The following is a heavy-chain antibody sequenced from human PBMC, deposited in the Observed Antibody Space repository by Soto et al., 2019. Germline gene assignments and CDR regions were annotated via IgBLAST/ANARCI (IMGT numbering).Heavy chain of an antibody. D-gene: IGHD3-16*01. CDR1: GFTFSNFW. J-gene: IGHJ4*02. CDR3: KRNRGGRGAY. V-gene: IGHV3-74*01. CDR2: INEDGRII. Sequence: EVQLVESGGGLVQPGGSLRLSCAASGFTFSNFWMHWVRQVPGKGLMWVSRINEDGRIINYADSVKGRFTISRDNARETLYLKRNSRRAEKTGIYNGKRNRGGRGAYWGQGALVTVSS.